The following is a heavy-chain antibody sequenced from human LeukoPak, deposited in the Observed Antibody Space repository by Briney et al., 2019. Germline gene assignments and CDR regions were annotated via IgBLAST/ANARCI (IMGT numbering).Heavy chain of an antibody. D-gene: IGHD3-16*02. V-gene: IGHV3-53*01. CDR2: IYSGGST. Sequence: GGSLRLSCAASGFTVSSNYMSWVRQAPGKGLEWVSVIYSGGSTYYADSAKGRFTISRDNSKNTLYLQMNSLRAEDTAVYYCARLYYDYVWGSYRYSYYFDYWGQGTLVTVSS. CDR1: GFTVSSNY. CDR3: ARLYYDYVWGSYRYSYYFDY. J-gene: IGHJ4*02.